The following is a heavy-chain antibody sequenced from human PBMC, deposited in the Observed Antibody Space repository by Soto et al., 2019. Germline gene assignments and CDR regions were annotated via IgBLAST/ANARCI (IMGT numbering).Heavy chain of an antibody. D-gene: IGHD3-10*01. Sequence: SETLSLTCAVYGGSFSGYYWSWIRQPPGKGLEWIGEINHSGSTNYNPSLKSRVTISVDTSKNQFSLKLSSVTAADTAVYYCARCPYYYGSGSYQPVDYWGQGTLVTVSS. CDR3: ARCPYYYGSGSYQPVDY. CDR2: INHSGST. J-gene: IGHJ4*02. V-gene: IGHV4-34*01. CDR1: GGSFSGYY.